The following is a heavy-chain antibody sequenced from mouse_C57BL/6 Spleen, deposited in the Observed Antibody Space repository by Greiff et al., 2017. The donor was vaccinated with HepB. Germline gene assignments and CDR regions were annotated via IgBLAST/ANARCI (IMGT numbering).Heavy chain of an antibody. CDR1: GFTFSRYA. CDR3: TRMGIYDGYYPFAY. V-gene: IGHV5-9-1*02. Sequence: EVMLVESGEGLVKPGGSLKLSCAASGFTFSRYAMSWVRQTPEKRLEWVAYISSGGDYIYYADTVKGRFTISRDNARNTLYLQMSSLKSEDAAMYYCTRMGIYDGYYPFAYWGQGTLVTVSA. CDR2: ISSGGDYI. D-gene: IGHD2-3*01. J-gene: IGHJ3*01.